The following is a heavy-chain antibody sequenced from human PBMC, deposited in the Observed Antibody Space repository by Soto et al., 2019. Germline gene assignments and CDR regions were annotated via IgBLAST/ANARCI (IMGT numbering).Heavy chain of an antibody. J-gene: IGHJ6*02. CDR1: GFTFSSYG. CDR3: ARDSGYSSGRYGMDV. D-gene: IGHD6-19*01. CDR2: IWYDGSNK. V-gene: IGHV3-33*01. Sequence: GGSLRLSCAASGFTFSSYGMHWVRQAPGKGLEWVAVIWYDGSNKYYADSVKGRFTISRDNSKNTLYLQMNSLRAEDTAVYYCARDSGYSSGRYGMDVWGQGTTVTVSS.